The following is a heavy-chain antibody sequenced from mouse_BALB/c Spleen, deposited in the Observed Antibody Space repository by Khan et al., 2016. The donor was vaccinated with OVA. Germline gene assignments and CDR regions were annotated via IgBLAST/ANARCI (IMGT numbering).Heavy chain of an antibody. D-gene: IGHD1-1*01. CDR3: ARGDYYGSTYGFGY. CDR1: GFTFSSYW. J-gene: IGHJ3*01. CDR2: ILPGGGNN. Sequence: QVQLQQSGAELMKPGASVKISCKASGFTFSSYWIAWVQQSPGHGLEWIGEILPGGGNNNFNEKFRGQATFAADTSSNTVYMQLSSLTSEDSAVYYCARGDYYGSTYGFGYWGQGTLVTVSA. V-gene: IGHV1-9*01.